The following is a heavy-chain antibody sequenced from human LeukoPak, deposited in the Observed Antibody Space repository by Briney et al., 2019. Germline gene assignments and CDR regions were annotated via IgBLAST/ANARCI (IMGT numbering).Heavy chain of an antibody. J-gene: IGHJ5*02. CDR2: LHYSGST. D-gene: IGHD1-14*01. CDR1: GVSISSTSYY. Sequence: SETLSLTCTVSGVSISSTSYYWGWIRQPPGRGLEWIGSLHYSGSTHYNSSLKSRVTISVGTSKNQFSLKLTSVTAADTAVYYCARLEPRCPHPWCWFDPWGQGTLVTVSS. V-gene: IGHV4-39*01. CDR3: ARLEPRCPHPWCWFDP.